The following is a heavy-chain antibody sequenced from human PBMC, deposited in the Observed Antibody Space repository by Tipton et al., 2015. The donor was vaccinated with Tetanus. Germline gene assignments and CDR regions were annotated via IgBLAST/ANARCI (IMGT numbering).Heavy chain of an antibody. D-gene: IGHD2-2*01. CDR3: ARGTDDY. J-gene: IGHJ4*02. Sequence: LRLSCTVSGGSISSYYWSRIRQPPGKGLEWIGYIYYSGSTNYNPSLKSRVTISVDTSKNQFSLKLSSVTAADTAVYYCARGTDDYWGQGTLVTVSS. CDR1: GGSISSYY. V-gene: IGHV4-59*01. CDR2: IYYSGST.